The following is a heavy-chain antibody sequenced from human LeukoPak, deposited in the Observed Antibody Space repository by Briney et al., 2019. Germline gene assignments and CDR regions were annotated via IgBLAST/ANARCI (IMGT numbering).Heavy chain of an antibody. CDR2: IYYSGST. J-gene: IGHJ3*02. D-gene: IGHD1-26*01. V-gene: IGHV4-59*01. CDR3: ARERELRYDAFDI. Sequence: PSETLSLTCTVSGGSISSYYWSWIRQPPGKGLGWIGYIYYSGSTNYNPSLKSRVTISVDTSKNQFSLKLSSVTAADTAVYYCARERELRYDAFDIWGQGTMVTVSS. CDR1: GGSISSYY.